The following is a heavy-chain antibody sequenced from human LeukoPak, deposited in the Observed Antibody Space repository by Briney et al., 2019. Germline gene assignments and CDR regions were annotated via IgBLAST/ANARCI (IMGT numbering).Heavy chain of an antibody. CDR1: RFTFSTYA. CDR2: IAYDGTNK. Sequence: PGRSLRLSCAPSRFTFSTYAMHCGRQSAGKRVKALAVIAYDGTNKYSATSVKARFTISRDNSKKTPNLQINSLMYVHPAGPYFARDQGSLPVWFYYYIDVWGCGTTVTVSS. D-gene: IGHD3-16*01. J-gene: IGHJ6*03. CDR3: ARDQGSLPVWFYYYIDV. V-gene: IGHV3-30*11.